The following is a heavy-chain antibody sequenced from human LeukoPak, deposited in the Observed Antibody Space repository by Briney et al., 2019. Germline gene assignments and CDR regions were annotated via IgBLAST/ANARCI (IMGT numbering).Heavy chain of an antibody. Sequence: PSETLSLTCTVSGGYISSYYCSWIRQPPGKGLEWIGYIYYSGSTNYNPSLRSLVTISVDTSKNQFSLKLSSVTAADTAVYYCARLGGSGSYWIFDYWGQGTPVTVSA. CDR2: IYYSGST. CDR3: ARLGGSGSYWIFDY. CDR1: GGYISSYY. V-gene: IGHV4-59*01. J-gene: IGHJ4*01. D-gene: IGHD3-10*01.